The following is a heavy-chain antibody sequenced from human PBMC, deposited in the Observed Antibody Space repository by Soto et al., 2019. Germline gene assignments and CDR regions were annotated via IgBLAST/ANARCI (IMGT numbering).Heavy chain of an antibody. CDR3: ARDNGDYGGFDY. D-gene: IGHD4-17*01. J-gene: IGHJ4*02. V-gene: IGHV4-30-4*01. CDR1: GGSISSGDYY. Sequence: PSETLSLTCTVSGGSISSGDYYWSWIRQPPGKGLEWIGYIYYSGSTYYNPSLKSRVTISVDTSKNQSSLKLSSVTAADTAVYYCARDNGDYGGFDYWGQGTLVTVSS. CDR2: IYYSGST.